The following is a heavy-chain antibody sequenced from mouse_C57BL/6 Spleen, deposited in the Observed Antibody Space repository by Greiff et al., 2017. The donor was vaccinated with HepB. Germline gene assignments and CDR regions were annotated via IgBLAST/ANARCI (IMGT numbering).Heavy chain of an antibody. CDR3: ARDYYGSSGYYFDY. V-gene: IGHV3-6*01. CDR2: ISYDGSN. D-gene: IGHD1-1*01. CDR1: GYSITSGYY. Sequence: ESGPGLVKPSQSLSLTCSVTGYSITSGYYWNWIRQFPGNKLEWMGYISYDGSNNYNPSLKNRISITRDTSKNQFFLKLNSVTTEDTATYYCARDYYGSSGYYFDYWGQGTTLTVSS. J-gene: IGHJ2*01.